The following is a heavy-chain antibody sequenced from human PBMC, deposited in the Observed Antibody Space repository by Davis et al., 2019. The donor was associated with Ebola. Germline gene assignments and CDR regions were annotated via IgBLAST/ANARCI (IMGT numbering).Heavy chain of an antibody. V-gene: IGHV3-7*01. CDR2: IKADGSAK. Sequence: GESLKISCSASGFTFSKFWMNWVRQAPGKGLEWVATIKADGSAKYYVDSVKGRFIISRDNVKNSLYLQMDSLRAEDTAVYYCARGGLMYFDWLPYDIDYWGQGTLVTVSS. J-gene: IGHJ4*02. CDR3: ARGGLMYFDWLPYDIDY. D-gene: IGHD3-9*01. CDR1: GFTFSKFW.